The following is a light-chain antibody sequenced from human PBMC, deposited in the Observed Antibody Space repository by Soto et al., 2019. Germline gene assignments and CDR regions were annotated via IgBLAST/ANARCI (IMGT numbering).Light chain of an antibody. CDR2: DVT. V-gene: IGLV2-23*02. J-gene: IGLJ1*01. CDR1: SSDVGSYNL. Sequence: QSVLTESASVSGSPGQSITICCAGTSSDVGSYNLVSWYQQHPGKAPKLMIYDVTKRPSGLSNRFSGSKYGNTASLTISGLQAQDEGDYYCCSYSGYSTYVFGTGTKVTV. CDR3: CSYSGYSTYV.